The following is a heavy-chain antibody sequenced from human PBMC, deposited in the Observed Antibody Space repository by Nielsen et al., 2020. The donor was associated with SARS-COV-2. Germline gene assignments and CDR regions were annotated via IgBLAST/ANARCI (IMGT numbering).Heavy chain of an antibody. CDR2: ISAYNGNT. V-gene: IGHV1-18*01. CDR3: ARGPHVVVVAATAYYYYYGMDV. J-gene: IGHJ6*02. Sequence: ASVKVFCKASGYTFTSYGISWVRQAPGQGLEWMGWISAYNGNTNYAQKLQGRVTMTTDTSTSTAYMELRSLRSDDTAVYYCARGPHVVVVAATAYYYYYGMDVWGQGTTVTVSS. CDR1: GYTFTSYG. D-gene: IGHD2-15*01.